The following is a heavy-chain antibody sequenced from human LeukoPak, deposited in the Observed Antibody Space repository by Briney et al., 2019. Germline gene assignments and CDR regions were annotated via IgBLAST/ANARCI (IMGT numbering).Heavy chain of an antibody. J-gene: IGHJ4*02. V-gene: IGHV3-30*02. CDR1: GFTFSSYG. Sequence: PGGSLRLSCAASGFTFSSYGMHWVRQAPGKGLEWVAFTRYDGSNEYYADSVKGRFTISRDNSENTLYLQMNSLRAEDTAVYYCAKDRYRTNMMLVAVGDYWGQGTLVTVSS. D-gene: IGHD3-22*01. CDR2: TRYDGSNE. CDR3: AKDRYRTNMMLVAVGDY.